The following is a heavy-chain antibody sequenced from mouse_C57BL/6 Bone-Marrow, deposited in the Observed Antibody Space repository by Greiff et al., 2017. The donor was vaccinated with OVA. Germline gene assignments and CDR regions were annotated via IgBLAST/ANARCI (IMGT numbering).Heavy chain of an antibody. D-gene: IGHD2-5*01. CDR3: ARDPSYSNFLYYFGY. CDR2: INPSSGYT. CDR1: GYTFTSYT. Sequence: QVQLQQSGAELARPGASVKMSCKASGYTFTSYTMHWVKQRPGQGLEWIGYINPSSGYTKYNQKFKDKATLTADKSSSTAYMQLSRLTSDDSAVYYCARDPSYSNFLYYFGYWGQGTTLTVSS. V-gene: IGHV1-4*01. J-gene: IGHJ2*01.